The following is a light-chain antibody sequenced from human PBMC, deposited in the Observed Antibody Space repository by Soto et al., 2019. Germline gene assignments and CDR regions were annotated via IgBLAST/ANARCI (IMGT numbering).Light chain of an antibody. CDR1: SSDVGGYNY. CDR3: SSYTSSSTLYV. CDR2: EVS. J-gene: IGLJ1*01. Sequence: QSALTQPASVSGSPGQSITISCTGTSSDVGGYNYVSWYQQHPGKAPKLMIYEVSNRPSGVSNRFSGSKSGNTASLTISGLQADDEADDYCSSYTSSSTLYVFGTGTKVTVL. V-gene: IGLV2-14*01.